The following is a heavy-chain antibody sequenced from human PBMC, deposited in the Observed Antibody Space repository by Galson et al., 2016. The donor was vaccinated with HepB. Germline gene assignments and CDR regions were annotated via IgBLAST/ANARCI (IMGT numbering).Heavy chain of an antibody. J-gene: IGHJ4*02. Sequence: SLRLSCAASGFTFSSYGMHWVHQAPGKGLEGVAVIWYDGSNKYYADSVKGRFTISRDNSKNTLYLQMNSLRAEDTAVYYCAKAKLRYSSGWYYFDYWGQGTLVTVSS. CDR1: GFTFSSYG. CDR2: IWYDGSNK. CDR3: AKAKLRYSSGWYYFDY. D-gene: IGHD6-19*01. V-gene: IGHV3-33*06.